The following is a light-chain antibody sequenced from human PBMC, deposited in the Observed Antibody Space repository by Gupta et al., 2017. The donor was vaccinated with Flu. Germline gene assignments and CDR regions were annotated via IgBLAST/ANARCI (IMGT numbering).Light chain of an antibody. CDR1: QSVSSN. V-gene: IGKV3-15*01. CDR2: GAS. Sequence: EIVMTQSPATLSLSPGERATLSCRASQSVSSNLAWYQQKPGQAPRLLIYGASTRATGIPARFSGSGSGTEFTLTISSLQSEDFAVYYCQQDNNWLRTFGQGTKVEIK. CDR3: QQDNNWLRT. J-gene: IGKJ1*01.